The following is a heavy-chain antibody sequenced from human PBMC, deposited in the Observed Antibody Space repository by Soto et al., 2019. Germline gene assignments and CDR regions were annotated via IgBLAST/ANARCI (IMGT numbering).Heavy chain of an antibody. J-gene: IGHJ3*02. CDR2: INHSGST. V-gene: IGHV4-34*09. D-gene: IGHD2-21*02. CDR3: ARFHPGDSGAFDI. Sequence: PSETLSLTCAVYGGSFSGYYWSWIRQPPGKGLEWIGEINHSGSTYYNPSLKSRVTISVDTSKNQFSLKLSSVTAADTAVYYCARFHPGDSGAFDIWGQGTMVTVSS. CDR1: GGSFSGYY.